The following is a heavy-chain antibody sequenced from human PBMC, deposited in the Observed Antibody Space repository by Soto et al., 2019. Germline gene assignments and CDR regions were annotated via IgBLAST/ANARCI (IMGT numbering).Heavy chain of an antibody. V-gene: IGHV1-69*02. D-gene: IGHD6-13*01. CDR1: GGTFSSYT. CDR3: ARLKPARSTRIAAGWFDP. Sequence: SVKVSCKASGGTFSSYTISWVRQAPGQGLEWMGRIIPILGIANYAQKFQGRVTITADKSTSTAYMELSSLRSEDTAVYYCARLKPARSTRIAAGWFDPWGQGTLVTVSS. J-gene: IGHJ5*02. CDR2: IIPILGIA.